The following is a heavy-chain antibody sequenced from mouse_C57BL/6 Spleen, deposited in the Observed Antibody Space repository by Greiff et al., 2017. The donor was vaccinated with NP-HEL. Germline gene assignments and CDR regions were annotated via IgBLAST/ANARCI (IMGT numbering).Heavy chain of an antibody. Sequence: VQRVESGAELVRPGTSVKVSCKASGYAFTNYLIEWVKQRPGQGLEWIGVINPGSGGTNYNEKFKGKATLTADKSSSTAYMQLSSLTSEDSAVYFCAAGYYDAMDYWGQGTSVTVSS. D-gene: IGHD2-2*01. CDR1: GYAFTNYL. V-gene: IGHV1-54*01. J-gene: IGHJ4*01. CDR3: AAGYYDAMDY. CDR2: INPGSGGT.